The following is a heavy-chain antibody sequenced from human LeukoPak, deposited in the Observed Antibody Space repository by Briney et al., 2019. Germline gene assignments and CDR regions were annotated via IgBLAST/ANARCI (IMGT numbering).Heavy chain of an antibody. D-gene: IGHD2-21*02. J-gene: IGHJ4*02. CDR2: IIPIFGTA. CDR3: ARSGTYCGGDCYPALDY. V-gene: IGHV1-69*01. Sequence: ASVRVSFKASGGTFSIYAISWVRQAPGQGREWMGGIIPIFGTANYAQKFQGRVTITADESTSTAYMELSSLRSEDTAVYYCARSGTYCGGDCYPALDYWGQGTLVTVFS. CDR1: GGTFSIYA.